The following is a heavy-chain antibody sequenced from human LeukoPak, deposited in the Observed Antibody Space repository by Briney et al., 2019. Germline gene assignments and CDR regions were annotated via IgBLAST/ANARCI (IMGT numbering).Heavy chain of an antibody. D-gene: IGHD4-23*01. CDR2: ISSSSSYI. CDR3: ARAVHDYGGNPGSWDY. J-gene: IGHJ4*02. CDR1: GFTFSSYS. Sequence: GGSLRLSCAASGFTFSSYSMNWVRQAPGKGLEWVSSISSSSSYIYYADSVKGRFTIARDNAKNSLYLQMNSLRAEDTAVYYCARAVHDYGGNPGSWDYWGQGTLVTVSS. V-gene: IGHV3-21*01.